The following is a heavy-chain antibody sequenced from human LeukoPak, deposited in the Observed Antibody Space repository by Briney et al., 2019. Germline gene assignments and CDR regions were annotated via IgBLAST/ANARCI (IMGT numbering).Heavy chain of an antibody. V-gene: IGHV3-23*01. CDR3: AKERGVVRGDY. J-gene: IGHJ4*02. CDR2: ISGSGGST. D-gene: IGHD2-21*01. CDR1: GFTFSNYA. Sequence: AGSLRLSCAASGFTFSNYAMSWVRQGPGKGLEWVSGISGSGGSTYYADSVKGRFTISRDNSKNTLYLQMNSLRAEDTAVYYCAKERGVVRGDYWGQGTLVTVSS.